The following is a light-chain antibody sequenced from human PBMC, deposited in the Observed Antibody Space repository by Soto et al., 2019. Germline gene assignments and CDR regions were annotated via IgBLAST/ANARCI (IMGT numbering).Light chain of an antibody. CDR1: QSISNN. Sequence: EIVMTQSPATLSVSPGERATLSCRASQSISNNLAWYHQKPGQPPRLLIYGASTRATGIPARFSGSGSGTEFTLTISGLQSEDFAVYYCQQYNNWPRTFGQGTKVEIK. CDR3: QQYNNWPRT. J-gene: IGKJ1*01. CDR2: GAS. V-gene: IGKV3-15*01.